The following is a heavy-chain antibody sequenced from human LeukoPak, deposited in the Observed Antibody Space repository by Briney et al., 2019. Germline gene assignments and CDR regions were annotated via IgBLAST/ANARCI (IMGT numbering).Heavy chain of an antibody. D-gene: IGHD3-10*01. CDR3: ARVGLLWFGAADY. CDR2: LYYSGST. Sequence: SETLSLTCPVAAGSISRYYWSWIRQPEGKGREWMGYLYYSGSTKHNTSLKSRVTISVGTSKKQFSLKPSSVTAADTAVYYCARVGLLWFGAADYWGQGTLVTVSS. V-gene: IGHV4-59*12. CDR1: AGSISRYY. J-gene: IGHJ4*02.